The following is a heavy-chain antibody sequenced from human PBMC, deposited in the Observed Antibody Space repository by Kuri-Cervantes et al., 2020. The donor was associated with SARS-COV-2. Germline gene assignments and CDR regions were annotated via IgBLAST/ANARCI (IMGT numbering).Heavy chain of an antibody. J-gene: IGHJ3*02. CDR3: VKDPKGFGVSFLVATFDI. Sequence: GGSLRLSCSASGFTFSSYAMHWVRRAPGKGLEYVSAISSNGGSTYYADSVKGRFTISRDNSKNTLYLQMSSLRAEDTAVYYCVKDPKGFGVSFLVATFDIWGQGTMVTVSS. V-gene: IGHV3-64D*08. CDR1: GFTFSSYA. D-gene: IGHD3-3*02. CDR2: ISSNGGST.